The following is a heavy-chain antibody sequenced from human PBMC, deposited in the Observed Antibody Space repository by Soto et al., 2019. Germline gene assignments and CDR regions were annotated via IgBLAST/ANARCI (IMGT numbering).Heavy chain of an antibody. CDR2: TRHDGSNT. D-gene: IGHD2-15*01. Sequence: PGGSLRLSCAASGFTFSGYGMHWVRQAPGKGLEWVAVTRHDGSNTYYADSVRGRFTISRDNSNKMLYLQMNSLRAEDRAVYYSARYGVRTATSFCYFYLWGQLSLLTLSS. J-gene: IGHJ4*02. CDR3: ARYGVRTATSFCYFYL. CDR1: GFTFSGYG. V-gene: IGHV3-33*01.